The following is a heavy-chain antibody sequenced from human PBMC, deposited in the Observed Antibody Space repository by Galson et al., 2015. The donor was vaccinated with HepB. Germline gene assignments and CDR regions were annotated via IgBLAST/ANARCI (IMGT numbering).Heavy chain of an antibody. CDR1: GFNFDDYG. CDR2: INWNGDKT. V-gene: IGHV3-20*01. CDR3: ARGLRHYGSGTYPLGWFDS. Sequence: SLRLSCAASGFNFDDYGMTWVRQVPGKGLEWVAGINWNGDKTGHTDSVKGRFTISRDSAKNSLYLQMNSLRVEDTALYHCARGLRHYGSGTYPLGWFDSWGQGTLVTVSS. D-gene: IGHD3-10*01. J-gene: IGHJ5*01.